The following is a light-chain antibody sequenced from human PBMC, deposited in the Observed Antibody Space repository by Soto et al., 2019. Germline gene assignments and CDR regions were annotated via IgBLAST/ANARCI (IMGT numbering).Light chain of an antibody. V-gene: IGKV1D-13*01. CDR1: QGISSA. CDR3: QQFNNYPAFT. CDR2: DAS. Sequence: AIQLTQSPSSLSASVGDRVTITCRASQGISSALAWYQQKPGKAPKLLIYDASSLESGVPSRFSGSGSGTDFTLTISSLQPEDFATYHCQQFNNYPAFTFGPGTKVDIK. J-gene: IGKJ3*01.